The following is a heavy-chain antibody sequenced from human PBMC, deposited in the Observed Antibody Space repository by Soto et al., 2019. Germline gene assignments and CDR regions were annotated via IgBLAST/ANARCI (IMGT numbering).Heavy chain of an antibody. CDR3: ARRRLGRAAAGTKEGYYYYMDV. D-gene: IGHD6-13*01. Sequence: PGGSLRLSCAASGFTFSSYAMSWFRQAPGKGLEWVSAISGSGGSTYYADPVKGRFTISRDNSKNTLYLQMNSLRAEDTAVYYCARRRLGRAAAGTKEGYYYYMDVWGKGTTVTVSS. V-gene: IGHV3-23*01. CDR1: GFTFSSYA. CDR2: ISGSGGST. J-gene: IGHJ6*03.